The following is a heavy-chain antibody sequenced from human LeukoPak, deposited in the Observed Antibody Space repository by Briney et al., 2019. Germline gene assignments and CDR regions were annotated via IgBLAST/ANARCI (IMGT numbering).Heavy chain of an antibody. Sequence: SETLSLTCAVYGGSFSGYYWSWIRQPPGKGLEWIGEINHSGSTNYNPSLKSRVTISVDTSKNKFSLKLSSVTAADTAVYYCARQQRIYYFDYWGQGTLVTVSS. CDR3: ARQQRIYYFDY. CDR1: GGSFSGYY. D-gene: IGHD6-25*01. CDR2: INHSGST. V-gene: IGHV4-34*01. J-gene: IGHJ4*02.